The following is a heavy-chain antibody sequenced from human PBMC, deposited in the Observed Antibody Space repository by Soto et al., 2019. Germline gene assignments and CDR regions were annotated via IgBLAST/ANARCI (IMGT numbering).Heavy chain of an antibody. CDR1: GYSFTSYW. CDR3: ARLPEGYSSSPGYYYYYMDV. D-gene: IGHD6-13*01. CDR2: IYPGDSDT. V-gene: IGHV5-51*01. Sequence: PGESLKISCKGSGYSFTSYWIGWVRQMPGKGLEWMGIIYPGDSDTRYSPSFQGQVTISADKSISTAYLQWSSLKASDTAMYYCARLPEGYSSSPGYYYYYMDVWGKGTTVTVSS. J-gene: IGHJ6*03.